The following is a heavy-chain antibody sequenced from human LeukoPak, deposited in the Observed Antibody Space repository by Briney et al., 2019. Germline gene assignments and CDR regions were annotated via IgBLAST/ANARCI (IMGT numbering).Heavy chain of an antibody. J-gene: IGHJ4*02. CDR2: ISSSSSTI. CDR3: ARDGADFFGY. Sequence: GGSLRLSCAASGFTFSSYSMNWVRQAPGKGLEWVSYISSSSSTIYYADSVKGRFTISRDNAKNSLHLQMNSLRAEDTAVYYCARDGADFFGYWRQGTLVTVSS. V-gene: IGHV3-48*01. CDR1: GFTFSSYS.